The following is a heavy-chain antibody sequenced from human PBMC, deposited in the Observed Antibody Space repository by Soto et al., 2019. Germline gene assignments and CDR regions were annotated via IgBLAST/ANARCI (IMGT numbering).Heavy chain of an antibody. V-gene: IGHV4-30-4*01. CDR3: ARAKGGAAFDI. J-gene: IGHJ3*02. CDR1: GGSISSNDYY. CDR2: IYYSGTT. Sequence: QVQLQKSGPGLVKPSQTLSLTCTVSGGSISSNDYYWSWIRQPPGKGLEWIGYIYYSGTTYYNPSLKSRVPISVDTSTNQFSLKLSSVTAADTAVYYCARAKGGAAFDIWGQGTMVTVSS. D-gene: IGHD1-26*01.